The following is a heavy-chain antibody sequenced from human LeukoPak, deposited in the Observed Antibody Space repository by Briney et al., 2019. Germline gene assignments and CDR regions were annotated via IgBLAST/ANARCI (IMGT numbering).Heavy chain of an antibody. CDR1: GFTFSSYA. V-gene: IGHV3-30-3*01. CDR2: ISYDGSNK. Sequence: GGSLRLSCAASGFTFSSYAMHWVRQAPGKGLEWVAVISYDGSNKYYADSVKGRFTISRDNSKNTLYLQMNSLRAEDTAVYYCAKGMDYYDSALLVPNALDIWGQGTMVTVSS. D-gene: IGHD3-22*01. J-gene: IGHJ3*02. CDR3: AKGMDYYDSALLVPNALDI.